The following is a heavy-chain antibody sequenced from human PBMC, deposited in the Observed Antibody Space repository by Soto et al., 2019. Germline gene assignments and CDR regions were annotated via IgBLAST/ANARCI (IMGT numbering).Heavy chain of an antibody. CDR3: AIMIFVLGTDH. V-gene: IGHV3-7*01. CDR1: GFTFTDYW. CDR2: IKQDGSEK. Sequence: EVQLVESGGALVQPGGSLRLSCAASGFTFTDYWMNWVRQAPGKGLEWVANIKQDGSEKYYVDSVKGRFTISRDNAKKSLYLQMNSRRAGDTAVYYCAIMIFVLGTDHWGQGTLVTVSS. D-gene: IGHD3-3*01. J-gene: IGHJ5*02.